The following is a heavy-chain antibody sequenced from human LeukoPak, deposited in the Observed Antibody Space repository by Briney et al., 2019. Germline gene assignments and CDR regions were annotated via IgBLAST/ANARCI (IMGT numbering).Heavy chain of an antibody. CDR1: GFTFSSYA. D-gene: IGHD2-15*01. CDR2: IIPILGIA. Sequence: PGGSLRLSCAASGFTFSSYAISWVRQAPGQGLEWMGRIIPILGIANYAQKFQGRVTITADKSTSTAYMELSSLRSEDTAVYYCAREPHRHGYCSGGSCYSGWFDPWGQGTLVTVSS. J-gene: IGHJ5*02. V-gene: IGHV1-69*04. CDR3: AREPHRHGYCSGGSCYSGWFDP.